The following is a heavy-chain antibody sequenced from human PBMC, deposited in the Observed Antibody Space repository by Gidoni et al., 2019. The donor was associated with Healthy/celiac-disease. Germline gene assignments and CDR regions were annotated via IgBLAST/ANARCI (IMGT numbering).Heavy chain of an antibody. D-gene: IGHD3-22*01. CDR2: ISWDGGST. Sequence: EVQLVESGGVVVQPGGSLRLSCAASGFTFDDYAMHWVRQAPGKGLEWVSLISWDGGSTYYADSVKGRFTISRDNSKNSLYLQMNSLRAEDTALYYCAKGSLYYDSSGYEPPSDYWGQGTLVTVSS. CDR3: AKGSLYYDSSGYEPPSDY. J-gene: IGHJ4*02. V-gene: IGHV3-43D*04. CDR1: GFTFDDYA.